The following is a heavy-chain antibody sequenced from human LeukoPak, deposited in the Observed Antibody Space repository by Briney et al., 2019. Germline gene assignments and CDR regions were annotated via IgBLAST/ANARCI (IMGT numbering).Heavy chain of an antibody. CDR3: ARSPVAGTTGFDY. V-gene: IGHV4-4*02. Sequence: SETLSLTRAVSGGSISSSNWWSWVRQPPGKGLEWIGEIYHSGSTNYNPSLKSRVTISVDKSKNQFSLKLSSVTAADTAVYYCARSPVAGTTGFDYWGQGTLVTVSS. CDR1: GGSISSSNW. J-gene: IGHJ4*02. D-gene: IGHD6-19*01. CDR2: IYHSGST.